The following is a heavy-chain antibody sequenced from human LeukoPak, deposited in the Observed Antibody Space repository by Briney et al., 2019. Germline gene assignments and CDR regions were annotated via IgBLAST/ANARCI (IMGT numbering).Heavy chain of an antibody. V-gene: IGHV4-30-2*01. CDR2: IYHSVST. J-gene: IGHJ5*02. D-gene: IGHD3-10*01. Sequence: PSQTLSLTCAVSGGSISSGGYSWSWIRQPPGKGLEWIGYIYHSVSTYYNPSLKSRVTISVDRSKNQFSLKLSSVTAADTAVYYCARDYYGSGSPFDPWGQGTLVTVSS. CDR3: ARDYYGSGSPFDP. CDR1: GGSISSGGYS.